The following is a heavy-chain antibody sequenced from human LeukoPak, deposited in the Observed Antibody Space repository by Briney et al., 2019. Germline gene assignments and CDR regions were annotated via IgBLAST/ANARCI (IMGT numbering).Heavy chain of an antibody. Sequence: PGGSLRLSCAASGFIFSNYGMNWVRQAPGKGLELISYISSGSSTIYYADSVKGRFTISRDNAKNSLYLKMNSLRDEDTAVYYCARDLLDIVLIPAASLYYFDYWGQGTLVAVSS. CDR3: ARDLLDIVLIPAASLYYFDY. CDR1: GFIFSNYG. V-gene: IGHV3-48*02. D-gene: IGHD2-2*03. CDR2: ISSGSSTI. J-gene: IGHJ4*02.